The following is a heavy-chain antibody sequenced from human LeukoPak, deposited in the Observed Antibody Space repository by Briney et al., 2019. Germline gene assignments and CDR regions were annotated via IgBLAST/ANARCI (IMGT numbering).Heavy chain of an antibody. V-gene: IGHV1-69*05. J-gene: IGHJ4*02. CDR3: ATYCSSTSCYEKPFDY. CDR1: GGTFSSYA. D-gene: IGHD2-2*01. CDR2: IIPIFGTA. Sequence: SVKVSCKASGGTFSSYAISWVRQAPGQGLEWMGGIIPIFGTANYAQKFQGRVTITTDESTSIAYMELSSLRSEDTAVYYCATYCSSTSCYEKPFDYWGQGTLVTVSS.